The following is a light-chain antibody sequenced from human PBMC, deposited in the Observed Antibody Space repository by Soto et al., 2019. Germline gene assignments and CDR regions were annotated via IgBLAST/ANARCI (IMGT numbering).Light chain of an antibody. V-gene: IGKV1-9*01. Sequence: FTLSACTLSASVRDIATISCRASQGFSTYLAWYQQKPGKAPKILIYAASTLQSGVPSRFGGSGSTTEFILTICRQQRESSATNCSQQLYSYPSFGQGTRLEIK. CDR2: AAS. J-gene: IGKJ5*01. CDR3: QQLYSYPS. CDR1: QGFSTY.